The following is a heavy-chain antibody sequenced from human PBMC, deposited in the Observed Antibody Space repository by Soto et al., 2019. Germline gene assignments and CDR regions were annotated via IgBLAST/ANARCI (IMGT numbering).Heavy chain of an antibody. CDR1: GFTFSSYG. V-gene: IGHV3-33*01. CDR3: ARRSKRLRYGMDV. Sequence: LGGSLRLSCAASGFTFSSYGMHWVRQAPGKGLEWVAVIWYDGSNKYYADSVKGRFTISRDNSKNTLYLQMNSLRAEDTAVYYCARRSKRLRYGMDVWGQGTTVTVSS. CDR2: IWYDGSNK. J-gene: IGHJ6*02.